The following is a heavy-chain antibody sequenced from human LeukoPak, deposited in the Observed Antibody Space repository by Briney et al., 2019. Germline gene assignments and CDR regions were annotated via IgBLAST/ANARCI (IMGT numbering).Heavy chain of an antibody. J-gene: IGHJ4*02. D-gene: IGHD5/OR15-5a*01. CDR2: ISAYNGNT. Sequence: ASVKVSCKASGGTFSSYAISWVRQAPGQGLEWMGWISAYNGNTNYAQKLQGRVTMTTDTSTSTAYMELRSLRSDDTAVYYCARDRPLGVYDYWGQGTLVTVSS. CDR3: ARDRPLGVYDY. V-gene: IGHV1-18*01. CDR1: GGTFSSYA.